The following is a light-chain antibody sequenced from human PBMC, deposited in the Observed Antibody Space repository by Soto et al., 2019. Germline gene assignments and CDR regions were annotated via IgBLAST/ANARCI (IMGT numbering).Light chain of an antibody. Sequence: EIVWSPSPGTMSLSPVESTTLSCRASQSVSNNYLAWYQQKPGQAPRLLSYGASNRATGIPDRFSGSGSGTDFTLTISRLEPEDFAVYYCQQYGSSRFGQGTLLEI. CDR2: GAS. CDR1: QSVSNNY. V-gene: IGKV3-20*01. J-gene: IGKJ5*01. CDR3: QQYGSSR.